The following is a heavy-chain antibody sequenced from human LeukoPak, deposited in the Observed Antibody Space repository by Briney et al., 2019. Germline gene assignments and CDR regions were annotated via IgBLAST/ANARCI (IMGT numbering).Heavy chain of an antibody. V-gene: IGHV3-7*01. J-gene: IGHJ6*04. CDR2: IKQDGSEK. CDR3: AELGITMIGGV. D-gene: IGHD3-10*02. CDR1: GFTFSSYW. Sequence: GGSLRLSCAASGFTFSSYWMSWVRQAPGKGLECVANIKQDGSEKYYVDSVKGRFTISRDNAKNSLYLQMNSLRAEDTAVYCCAELGITMIGGVWGKGTTVTISS.